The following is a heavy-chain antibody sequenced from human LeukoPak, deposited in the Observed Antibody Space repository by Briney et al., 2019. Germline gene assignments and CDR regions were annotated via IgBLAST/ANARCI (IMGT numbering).Heavy chain of an antibody. V-gene: IGHV4-38-2*01. CDR3: GRVVPVGGTDI. Sequence: LETLSLTCVVSGHSIASHYFWGWMRQPPGEGPEWIGTIHHTGSTYFNPSLRSRVTLSLDTSKNQFSVTLTSVTAADTAVYYCGRVVPVGGTDIWGQGTLVTVSS. CDR2: IHHTGST. CDR1: GHSIASHYF. J-gene: IGHJ4*02. D-gene: IGHD2-15*01.